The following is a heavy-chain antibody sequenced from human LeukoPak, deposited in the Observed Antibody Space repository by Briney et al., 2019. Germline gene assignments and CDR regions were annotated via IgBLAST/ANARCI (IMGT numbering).Heavy chain of an antibody. CDR2: ISSSGGST. CDR1: EFTFSSFA. J-gene: IGHJ6*03. V-gene: IGHV3-23*01. Sequence: WGSLRLSCAASEFTFSSFAMSWVSQPPGKGLEWVSTISSSGGSTFYADSVKGRFTISRDNSKNTLYLQMNSLKGDDTAVYYCAKDSAFFYIDVWGKGTTVIISS. D-gene: IGHD3-10*01. CDR3: AKDSAFFYIDV.